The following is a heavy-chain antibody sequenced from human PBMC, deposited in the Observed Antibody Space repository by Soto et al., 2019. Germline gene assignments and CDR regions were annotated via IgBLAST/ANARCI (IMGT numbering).Heavy chain of an antibody. CDR3: ARGYYTSWYWFDR. D-gene: IGHD6-13*01. V-gene: IGHV4-61*08. J-gene: IGHJ2*01. Sequence: QVQLQESGPGLVKPSETLSLTCTDSVSGGSVSTGVHYWSWIRQPPGKGLEWIGYIYYSGSTNYNPSLKSRVTISVDTSKNQFSLKLTSVTAADTAVYYCARGYYTSWYWFDRWGRGTLVTVSS. CDR2: IYYSGST. CDR1: GGSVSTGVHY.